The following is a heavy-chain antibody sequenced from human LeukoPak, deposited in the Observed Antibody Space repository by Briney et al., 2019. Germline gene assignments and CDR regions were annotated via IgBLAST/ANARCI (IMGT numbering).Heavy chain of an antibody. CDR2: IYYSGST. CDR1: GGSISSYY. CDR3: ASLGRITMVRGVTPPSRIDY. Sequence: PSETLSLTCTVSGGSISSYYWSWIRQPPGKGLEWIGYIYYSGSTNYNPSLNSRVTISVDTSKNQFSLKLSPVTAADTAVYYCASLGRITMVRGVTPPSRIDYWGQGTLVTVSS. D-gene: IGHD3-10*01. V-gene: IGHV4-59*08. J-gene: IGHJ4*02.